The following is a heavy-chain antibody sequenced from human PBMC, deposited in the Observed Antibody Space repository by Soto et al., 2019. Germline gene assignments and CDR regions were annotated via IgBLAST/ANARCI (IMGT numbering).Heavy chain of an antibody. Sequence: PSETLSLTCTVSGGSISSYYWSWIRQPPGKGLEWIGYIYYSGSTNYNPSLKSRVTISVDRSKNQFSLKMTSVTAADTALYYCASRPFYYYGLDVWGQGTTVTVSS. V-gene: IGHV4-59*12. CDR2: IYYSGST. J-gene: IGHJ6*02. CDR1: GGSISSYY. CDR3: ASRPFYYYGLDV.